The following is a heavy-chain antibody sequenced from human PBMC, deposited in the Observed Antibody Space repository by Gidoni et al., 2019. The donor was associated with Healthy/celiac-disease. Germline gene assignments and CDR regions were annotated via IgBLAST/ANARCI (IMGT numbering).Heavy chain of an antibody. CDR2: ISYGGSNK. Sequence: QVPLVESGGGVVQPGSSLRLPCAAAGFTLRSYAMDWVRQAPGKGLEWVAIISYGGSNKYYADSVKGRFTISRDNSKNTLYLQMNSLRAEDTAVYYCAREWCYCSSTSCSYFDYWGQGTLVAVSS. V-gene: IGHV3-30-3*01. CDR3: AREWCYCSSTSCSYFDY. J-gene: IGHJ4*02. D-gene: IGHD2-2*01. CDR1: GFTLRSYA.